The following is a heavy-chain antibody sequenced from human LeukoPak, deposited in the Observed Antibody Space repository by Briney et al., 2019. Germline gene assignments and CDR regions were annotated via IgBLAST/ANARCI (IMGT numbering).Heavy chain of an antibody. CDR2: IYYSGSI. Sequence: ASETLSLTCAVYGGSFSGYYWSWIRQPPGQGLEWIGYIYYSGSIYQNPSLRTRVIMSVDTSKNQFSLKLSSVTAVDTAIYYCARSSGDIAAAVFDIWGQGTMVTVSS. CDR1: GGSFSGYY. CDR3: ARSSGDIAAAVFDI. D-gene: IGHD6-13*01. V-gene: IGHV4-34*10. J-gene: IGHJ3*02.